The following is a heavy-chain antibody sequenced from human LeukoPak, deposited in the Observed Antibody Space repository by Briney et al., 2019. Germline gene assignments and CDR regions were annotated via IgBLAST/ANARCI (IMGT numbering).Heavy chain of an antibody. CDR2: INPNSGGT. Sequence: GASVKVSCKASGYTFTGYYMHWVRQAPGQGLEWMGWINPNSGGTNYAQKFQGWVTMTRDTSISTAYMELSRLRSDGTAVYYCARADCSSTSCPTFNYGSGAAYYFDYWGQGTLVTVSS. J-gene: IGHJ4*02. V-gene: IGHV1-2*04. D-gene: IGHD2-2*01. CDR1: GYTFTGYY. CDR3: ARADCSSTSCPTFNYGSGAAYYFDY.